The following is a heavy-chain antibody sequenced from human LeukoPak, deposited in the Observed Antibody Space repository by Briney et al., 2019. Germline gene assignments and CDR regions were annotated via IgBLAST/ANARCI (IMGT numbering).Heavy chain of an antibody. J-gene: IGHJ4*02. V-gene: IGHV1-2*02. Sequence: ASVKVSCKASGYTFTGYYMHWVRQAPGQGLQWMGWINPNSGGTNYAQKFQRRVTMTRDTSITTAYMELSRLRSDDTAMYFCARSPHILTGENFDFWGQGTLVTVSS. CDR3: ARSPHILTGENFDF. CDR1: GYTFTGYY. CDR2: INPNSGGT. D-gene: IGHD3-9*01.